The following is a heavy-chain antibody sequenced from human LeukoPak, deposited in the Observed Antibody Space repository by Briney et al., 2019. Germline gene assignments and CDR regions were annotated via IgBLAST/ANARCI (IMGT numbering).Heavy chain of an antibody. J-gene: IGHJ4*02. D-gene: IGHD6-19*01. CDR2: IYYSGST. CDR1: GGSFSGYY. CDR3: ARFEVVQQWLVPPDY. Sequence: PSETLSLTCAVYGGSFSGYYWGWIRQPPGKGLEWIGSIYYSGSTYYNPSLKSRVTISVDTSKNQFSLKLSSVTAADTAVYYCARFEVVQQWLVPPDYWGQGTLVTVSS. V-gene: IGHV4-39*01.